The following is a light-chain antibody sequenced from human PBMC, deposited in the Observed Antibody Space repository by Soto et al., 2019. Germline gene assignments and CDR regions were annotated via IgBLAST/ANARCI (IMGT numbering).Light chain of an antibody. J-gene: IGKJ4*01. CDR2: DAS. CDR3: QQRSNWPPVT. CDR1: QSVSSY. Sequence: EIVLTQSPATLSLSPGERATLSCRASQSVSSYLAWYQQKPGQAPRLLIYDASNRATGIPGRFSGSVSGTDFTLTISSLEPEDFAVYYCQQRSNWPPVTFGGGTKVEIK. V-gene: IGKV3-11*01.